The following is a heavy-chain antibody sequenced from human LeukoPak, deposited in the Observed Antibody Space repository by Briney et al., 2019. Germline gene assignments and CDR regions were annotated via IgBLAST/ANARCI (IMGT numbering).Heavy chain of an antibody. V-gene: IGHV1-18*01. CDR3: ARGGPDYDILSGHYLGY. Sequence: ASVEVSCKASGYTFTSYGISWVRQAPGQGLEWMGWISAYNGNTNYAQKLQGRVTMTTETSTSTAYMELRSLTSGDTAIYYCARGGPDYDILSGHYLGYWGQGTLVTVSS. CDR1: GYTFTSYG. CDR2: ISAYNGNT. D-gene: IGHD3-9*01. J-gene: IGHJ4*02.